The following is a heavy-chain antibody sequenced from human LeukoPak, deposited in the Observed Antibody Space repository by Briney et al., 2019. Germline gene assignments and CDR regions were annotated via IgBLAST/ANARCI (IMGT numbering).Heavy chain of an antibody. J-gene: IGHJ4*02. Sequence: ASVKVSCKASGYTCTSYDINWVRQATGQGLEWMGWMNPNSGNTGYAQKFQGRVTMTRNTSISTAYMELSSLRSEDTAVYYCARGSGYDYYFDYWGQGTLVTVSS. CDR3: ARGSGYDYYFDY. D-gene: IGHD5-12*01. CDR2: MNPNSGNT. V-gene: IGHV1-8*01. CDR1: GYTCTSYD.